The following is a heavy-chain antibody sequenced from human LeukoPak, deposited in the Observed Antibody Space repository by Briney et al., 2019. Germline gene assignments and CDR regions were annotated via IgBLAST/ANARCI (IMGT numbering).Heavy chain of an antibody. CDR3: ARRGSSWYQNPDY. Sequence: GESLKISCKASGYSFTSYWIGWVRQMPGRGLEWMGIIYPSDSDTRYSPSFQGQVTISADKSISTAYLQWSSLKASDTAMYYCARRGSSWYQNPDYWGQGTLVTVSS. D-gene: IGHD6-13*01. CDR2: IYPSDSDT. CDR1: GYSFTSYW. V-gene: IGHV5-51*01. J-gene: IGHJ4*02.